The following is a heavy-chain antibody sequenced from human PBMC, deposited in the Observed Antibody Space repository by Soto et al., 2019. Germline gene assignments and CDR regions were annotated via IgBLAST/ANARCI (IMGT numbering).Heavy chain of an antibody. J-gene: IGHJ5*02. CDR3: ARGLLGGAAT. V-gene: IGHV4-34*01. CDR2: INRSGST. Sequence: QVQLQQWGAGLLKPSETLSLTCAVYGGSLSGYYWSWIRQPPGKGLEWIGEINRSGSTNYIPSLKSRGIISVATSKNQFSLKLSSVTAADTAVYYCARGLLGGAATWGQGTLVTVSS. D-gene: IGHD3-16*01. CDR1: GGSLSGYY.